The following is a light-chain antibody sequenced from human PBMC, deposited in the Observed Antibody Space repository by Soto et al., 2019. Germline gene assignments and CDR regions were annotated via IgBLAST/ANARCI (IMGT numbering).Light chain of an antibody. J-gene: IGKJ4*01. Sequence: AIGMTQSPSSLSASVGDRVTITCRASQGISNDLGWYQQKPGKAPKLLIYAASTLQSGVPSRFSGSGSGTDFTFTIGSLQADDFAPYYCLQDYNYPLTFGGGTKVEVK. CDR1: QGISND. CDR3: LQDYNYPLT. V-gene: IGKV1-6*01. CDR2: AAS.